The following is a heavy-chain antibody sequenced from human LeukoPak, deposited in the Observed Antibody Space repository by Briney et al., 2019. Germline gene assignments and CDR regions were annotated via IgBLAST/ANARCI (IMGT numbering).Heavy chain of an antibody. CDR1: GFTFNTYW. CDR2: TNPDGTTT. CDR3: AKALQVMTTSDWFDP. D-gene: IGHD4-11*01. V-gene: IGHV3-74*01. Sequence: GGSLRLSCVASGFTFNTYWIHWVRQGPGKGLVWVSLTNPDGTTTTYANSVKGRFTVSRDNARNTLYLQMNSLRGEDAAVYYCAKALQVMTTSDWFDPWGQGTLVTVSS. J-gene: IGHJ5*02.